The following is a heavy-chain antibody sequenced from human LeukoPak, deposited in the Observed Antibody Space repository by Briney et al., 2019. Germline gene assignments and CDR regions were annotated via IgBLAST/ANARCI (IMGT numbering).Heavy chain of an antibody. V-gene: IGHV3-48*01. CDR3: ARNSGSFDI. CDR1: GFTFTSYS. CDR2: ISTSSNPI. D-gene: IGHD1-26*01. J-gene: IGHJ3*02. Sequence: GGSLRLSCTASGFTFTSYSMNWVRQAPGKGLEWVSYISTSSNPIYYADSVKGRFTISRDNAKNSLYLQMNSLRADDTAVYYCARNSGSFDIWGQGTMVTVSP.